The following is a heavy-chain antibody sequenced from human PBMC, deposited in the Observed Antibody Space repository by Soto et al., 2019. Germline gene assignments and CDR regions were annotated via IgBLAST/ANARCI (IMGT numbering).Heavy chain of an antibody. J-gene: IGHJ4*02. CDR1: GGSISGYY. CDR3: ARGRAKSTTVTPSFDY. D-gene: IGHD4-17*01. Sequence: PSETLSLTCTVSGGSISGYYWSWIRQPPGKGLEWIGYMYHTGNTNYNPSLRSRLTISVDTSKNQFSLKMSSVTAADTAVYYCARGRAKSTTVTPSFDYWGQGTLVTVSS. V-gene: IGHV4-59*12. CDR2: MYHTGNT.